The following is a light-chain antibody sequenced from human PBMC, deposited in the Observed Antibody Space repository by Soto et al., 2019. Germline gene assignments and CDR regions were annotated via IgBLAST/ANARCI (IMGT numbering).Light chain of an antibody. J-gene: IGKJ5*01. Sequence: IVITEYPATRSGSPGERSRLCCLASQSVSSNLASYQQKPGQAPSLLLYGASTRATRIPARFSRSGSGTEFTPTISSLQPDDFATYYCQPYYSYPITVGPGTRLEIK. V-gene: IGKV3-15*01. CDR2: GAS. CDR1: QSVSSN. CDR3: QPYYSYPIT.